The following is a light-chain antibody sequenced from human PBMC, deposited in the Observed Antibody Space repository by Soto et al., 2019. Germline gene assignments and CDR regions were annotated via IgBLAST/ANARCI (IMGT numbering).Light chain of an antibody. CDR1: HSITNW. V-gene: IGKV1-5*01. CDR3: QQYNTYPWT. J-gene: IGKJ1*01. CDR2: DVS. Sequence: DIQMAQSPSTLSASVGDRVTITCRASHSITNWLAWYQQKPGKAPKVLIYDVSTLGSGVPSRFSGSGSGTEFTLTISTLQPDDFATYYCQQYNTYPWTFGQGTKVDIK.